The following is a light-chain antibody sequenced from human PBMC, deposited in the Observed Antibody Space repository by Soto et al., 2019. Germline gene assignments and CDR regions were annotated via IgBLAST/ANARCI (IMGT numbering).Light chain of an antibody. J-gene: IGKJ1*01. V-gene: IGKV1-27*01. CDR2: SAS. CDR3: QKYDSAPWT. Sequence: DIQMTQSPSSLSAFVGDRVTITCRASQDISNSLAWYQQKPGKVPKLLIYSASTLYSGVPSRFSGSGSGTDFILTISSLQPEDVATYYCQKYDSAPWTFGQGTKVEIK. CDR1: QDISNS.